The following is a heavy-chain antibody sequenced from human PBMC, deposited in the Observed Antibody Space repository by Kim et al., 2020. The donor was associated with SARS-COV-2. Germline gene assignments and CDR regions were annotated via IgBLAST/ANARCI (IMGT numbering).Heavy chain of an antibody. D-gene: IGHD2-2*03. J-gene: IGHJ6*02. Sequence: GGSLRLSCAASRFTFSSYAMSWVRQAPGKGLEWVSGISGSGGTYYADSVKGRFIISRDNSRNTLYLQMNSLRAEDTAAYYCAKNMDVVVVPGSVQGYYYGMDVWGQGTTVTVSS. V-gene: IGHV3-23*01. CDR2: ISGSGGT. CDR1: RFTFSSYA. CDR3: AKNMDVVVVPGSVQGYYYGMDV.